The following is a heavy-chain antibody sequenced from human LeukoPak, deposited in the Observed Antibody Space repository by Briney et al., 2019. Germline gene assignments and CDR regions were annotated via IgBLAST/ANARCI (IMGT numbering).Heavy chain of an antibody. J-gene: IGHJ4*02. CDR3: ASALTTVVTPGHFDY. D-gene: IGHD4-23*01. Sequence: PSETLSLTCTVSGGSISSYYWTWIRQPPGKGLEWIGYIYDSGITNYNPSLKSRVTISVDTSKNQFSLKLSSVTAADTAVYYCASALTTVVTPGHFDYWGQGTLVTVSS. CDR2: IYDSGIT. V-gene: IGHV4-59*01. CDR1: GGSISSYY.